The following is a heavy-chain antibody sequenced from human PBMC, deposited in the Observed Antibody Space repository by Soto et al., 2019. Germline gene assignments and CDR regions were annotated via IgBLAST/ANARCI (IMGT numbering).Heavy chain of an antibody. Sequence: PSETLSLTCTVSGGSISSYYWSWIRQPPGKGLEWIGYIYYSGSTNYNPSLKSRVTISVDTSKNQFSLKLSSVTAADTAVYFCARDGERDYGDYYYYYYMDVWGKGTTVT. CDR3: ARDGERDYGDYYYYYYMDV. CDR1: GGSISSYY. J-gene: IGHJ6*03. V-gene: IGHV4-59*01. CDR2: IYYSGST. D-gene: IGHD4-17*01.